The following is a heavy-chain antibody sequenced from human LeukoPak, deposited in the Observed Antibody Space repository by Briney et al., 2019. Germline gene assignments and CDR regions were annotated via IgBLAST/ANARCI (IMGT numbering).Heavy chain of an antibody. CDR2: ISGSGGAV. J-gene: IGHJ4*02. CDR3: ARGFRDTAMFLDY. D-gene: IGHD5-18*01. CDR1: GFTGSSNY. V-gene: IGHV3-11*04. Sequence: GGPLRLSCVASGFTGSSNYMSWVRQAPGKGLEWISCISGSGGAVYYADSVKGRFTISRDNAKNSLYLQMNSLRAEDTAVYYCARGFRDTAMFLDYWGQGTLVTVSS.